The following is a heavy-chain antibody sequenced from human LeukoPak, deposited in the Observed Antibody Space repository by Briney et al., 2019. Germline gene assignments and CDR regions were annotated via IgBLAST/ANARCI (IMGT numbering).Heavy chain of an antibody. CDR2: IYYSGSA. Sequence: KTSETLSLTCTVSGGSITSGDYYWSWIRQPPGKGLEWIGYIYYSGSAYYNPSLMSRITISVDTSKNQFSLKLSSVTAADTAVYYCARDTSGYDDYWGQGTLVTVSS. CDR3: ARDTSGYDDY. V-gene: IGHV4-30-4*01. D-gene: IGHD3-22*01. CDR1: GGSITSGDYY. J-gene: IGHJ4*02.